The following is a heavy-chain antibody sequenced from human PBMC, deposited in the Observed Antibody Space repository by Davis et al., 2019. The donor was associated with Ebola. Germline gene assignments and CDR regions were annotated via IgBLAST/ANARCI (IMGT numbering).Heavy chain of an antibody. CDR3: AKGSGITMVRGVIMYYFDY. CDR2: ISGSGGST. V-gene: IGHV3-23*01. CDR1: GFTFSDYY. Sequence: GGSLRLSCAASGFTFSDYYMSWIRQAPGKGLEWVSAISGSGGSTYYADSVKGRFTISRDNSKNTLYLQMNSLRAEDTAVYYCAKGSGITMVRGVIMYYFDYWGQGTLVTVSS. J-gene: IGHJ4*02. D-gene: IGHD3-10*01.